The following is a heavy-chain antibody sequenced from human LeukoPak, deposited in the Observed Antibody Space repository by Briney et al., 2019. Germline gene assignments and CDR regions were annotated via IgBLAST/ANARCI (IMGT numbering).Heavy chain of an antibody. Sequence: ASVKVSCKASGGTFSSYAISWVRQAPGQGLEWMGWINPNSGGTNCRVTMTRDTSISTAYMELSRLRSDDTAVYYCAREAPPYSSSSGWFDPWGRGTLVTVSS. V-gene: IGHV1-2*02. D-gene: IGHD6-6*01. CDR3: AREAPPYSSSSGWFDP. CDR1: GGTFSSYA. CDR2: INPNSGGT. J-gene: IGHJ5*02.